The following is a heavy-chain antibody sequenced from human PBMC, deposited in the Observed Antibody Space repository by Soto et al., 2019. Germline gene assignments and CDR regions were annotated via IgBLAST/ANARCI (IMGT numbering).Heavy chain of an antibody. CDR3: ARAGGTYYDFWSGYYDYYHGMDV. D-gene: IGHD3-3*01. CDR1: GYTFTSYD. Sequence: ASVKVSCKASGYTFTSYDINWVRQATGQGLEWMGWMNPNSGNTGYAQKFQGRVTMTRNTSISTAYMELSSLRSEDTAVYYCARAGGTYYDFWSGYYDYYHGMDVWGQGTTVTVSS. CDR2: MNPNSGNT. J-gene: IGHJ6*02. V-gene: IGHV1-8*01.